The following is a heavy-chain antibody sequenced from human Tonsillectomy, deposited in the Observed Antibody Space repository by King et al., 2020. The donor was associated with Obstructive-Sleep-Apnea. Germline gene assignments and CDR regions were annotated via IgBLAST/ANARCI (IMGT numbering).Heavy chain of an antibody. Sequence: VQLQESGPGLVKPSQTLSLTCTVSGGSISSGDYYWSWIRQPPGKGLEWIGYIYYSGSTYYNPSLKSRVTISVDTSKNQFSLKLSSGTAADTAVYYCARHHLRRVVMNRYYYYGMDVWGQGTTVTVSS. V-gene: IGHV4-30-4*01. CDR3: ARHHLRRVVMNRYYYYGMDV. D-gene: IGHD3-22*01. CDR1: GGSISSGDYY. CDR2: IYYSGST. J-gene: IGHJ6*02.